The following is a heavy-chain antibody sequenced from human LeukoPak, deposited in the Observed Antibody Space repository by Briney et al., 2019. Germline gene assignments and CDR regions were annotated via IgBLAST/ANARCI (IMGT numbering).Heavy chain of an antibody. CDR2: IYHSGST. Sequence: PSETLSLTCAVSGYSISSGYYWGCIRQPPGKGLEWIGSIYHSGSTYYIPSLKSRVTISVDTSKNQFSLNLSTVTAADTAVYYCAGTYYDFWSGYQASDYWGQGTLVTVSS. CDR3: AGTYYDFWSGYQASDY. J-gene: IGHJ4*02. D-gene: IGHD3-3*01. V-gene: IGHV4-38-2*01. CDR1: GYSISSGYY.